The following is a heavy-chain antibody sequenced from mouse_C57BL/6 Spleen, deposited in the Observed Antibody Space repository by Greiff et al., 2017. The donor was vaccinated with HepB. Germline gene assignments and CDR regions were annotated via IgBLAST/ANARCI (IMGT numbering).Heavy chain of an antibody. Sequence: QVQLQESGTELVKPGASVKLSCKASGYTFTSYWMHWVKQRPGQGLEWIGNINPSNGGTNYNEKFKSKATLTVDKSSSTAYMQLSSLTSEDSAVYYCAVWLRRGDFDYWGQGTTLTVSS. CDR1: GYTFTSYW. CDR3: AVWLRRGDFDY. V-gene: IGHV1-53*01. CDR2: INPSNGGT. D-gene: IGHD2-2*01. J-gene: IGHJ2*01.